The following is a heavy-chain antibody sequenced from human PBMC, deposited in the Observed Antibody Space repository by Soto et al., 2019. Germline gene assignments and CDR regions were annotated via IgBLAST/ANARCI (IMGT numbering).Heavy chain of an antibody. CDR3: ARMAYGDYWDGLYYFDY. CDR2: IYYSGST. Sequence: PSETLSLTCTVSGGSISSSSYYWSWIRQPPGKGLEWIGSIYYSGSTYYNPSLKSRVTISVDTSKNQFSLKLSSVTAADTAVYYCARMAYGDYWDGLYYFDYWGQGTLVTVSS. CDR1: GGSISSSSYY. V-gene: IGHV4-39*01. D-gene: IGHD4-17*01. J-gene: IGHJ4*02.